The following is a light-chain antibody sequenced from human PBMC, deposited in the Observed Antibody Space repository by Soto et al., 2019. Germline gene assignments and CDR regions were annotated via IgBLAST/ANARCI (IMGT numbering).Light chain of an antibody. CDR1: QSISDW. Sequence: DIQMTQSPFTLSASVGDRVTITCRASQSISDWLAWYQQKPGKAPKLLIYKASSLESGVPSRFSGSGSGTEFSLTISSLQPDDFASYYYQQYNSYSYTFAQGTEVAI. CDR3: QQYNSYSYT. V-gene: IGKV1-5*03. J-gene: IGKJ1*01. CDR2: KAS.